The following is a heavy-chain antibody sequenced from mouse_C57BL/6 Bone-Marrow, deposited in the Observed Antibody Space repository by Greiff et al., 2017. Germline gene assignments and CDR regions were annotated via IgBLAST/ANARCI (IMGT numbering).Heavy chain of an antibody. CDR3: GRRGGTVAY. V-gene: IGHV1-26*01. D-gene: IGHD4-1*01. Sequence: VQLQQPGPELVKPGASVKISCKASGYTFTNYYMHWVKQSPGRSLEWIGEINPNNGGTSYNQKFKGKATLTVDKSSSTAYMELRSLTSEDSAVFYCGRRGGTVAYWGQGTLVTVSA. J-gene: IGHJ3*01. CDR1: GYTFTNYY. CDR2: INPNNGGT.